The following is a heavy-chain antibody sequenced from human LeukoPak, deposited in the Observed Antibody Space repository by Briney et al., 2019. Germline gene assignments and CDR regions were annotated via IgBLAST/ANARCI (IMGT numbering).Heavy chain of an antibody. V-gene: IGHV4-39*01. D-gene: IGHD6-19*01. J-gene: IGHJ4*02. CDR1: GGSISSSSYY. CDR2: IYYSGST. CDR3: ASQGIAVAGTILDY. Sequence: PSETLSLTCTVSGGSISSSSYYWGWIRQPPGKGLEWIRSIYYSGSTYYNPSLKSRVTISVDTSKNQFSLKLSSVTAADTAVYYCASQGIAVAGTILDYWGQGTLVTVSS.